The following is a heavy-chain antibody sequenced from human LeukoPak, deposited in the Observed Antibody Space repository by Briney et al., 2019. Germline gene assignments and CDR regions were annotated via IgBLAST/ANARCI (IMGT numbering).Heavy chain of an antibody. V-gene: IGHV1-2*02. J-gene: IGHJ5*02. CDR1: GYTFTGYY. CDR2: INPNSGGT. CDR3: ARAFRTMVQGYNWFDP. D-gene: IGHD3-10*01. Sequence: ASVKVSCKASGYTFTGYYMHWVRQAPGQGLEWMGWINPNSGGTNYAQKFQGRVTMTRDTSISTAYMELSRLRSDDTAVYYCARAFRTMVQGYNWFDPWGQGTLVTVSS.